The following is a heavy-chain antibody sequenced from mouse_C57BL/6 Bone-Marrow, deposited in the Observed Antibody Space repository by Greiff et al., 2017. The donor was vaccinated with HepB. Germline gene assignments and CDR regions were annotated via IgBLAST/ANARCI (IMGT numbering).Heavy chain of an antibody. V-gene: IGHV5-4*01. Sequence: EVQGVESGGGLVKPGGSLKLSCAASGFTFSSYAMSWVRQTPEKRLKWVATISDGGSYTYYPDNVKGRFTISRDNAKNNLYLQMSHLKSEDTAMYYCYYAMDYWGQGTSVTVSS. CDR3: YYAMDY. CDR1: GFTFSSYA. J-gene: IGHJ4*01. CDR2: ISDGGSYT.